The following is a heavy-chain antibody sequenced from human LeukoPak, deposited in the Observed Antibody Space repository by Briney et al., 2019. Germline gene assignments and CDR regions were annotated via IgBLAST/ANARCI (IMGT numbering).Heavy chain of an antibody. CDR2: INHSGST. CDR1: GGSFSGFY. D-gene: IGHD3-3*01. J-gene: IGHJ2*01. V-gene: IGHV4-34*01. CDR3: ARHQGVVDL. Sequence: SETLSLTCAVYGGSFSGFYWSWIRQPPGKGLEWIGEINHSGSTNYNPSLKSRVTISVDTSKNQFSLKLSSVTAADTAMYYCARHQGVVDLWGRGSLVTVSS.